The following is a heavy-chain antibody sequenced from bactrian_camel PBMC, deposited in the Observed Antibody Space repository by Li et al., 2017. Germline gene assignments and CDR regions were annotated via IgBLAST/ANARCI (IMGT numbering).Heavy chain of an antibody. Sequence: HVQLVESGGGSVQAGGSLRLSCAASGYSYRSTCMGWFRQAPGREREAVATIYTGGGSIHYADSVKGRFTISQDNAKNTVYLQMNSLKPEDTAMYYCAAARRHPNHAVLVPADFDYWGQGTQVTVS. V-gene: IGHV3S54*01. CDR3: AAARRHPNHAVLVPADFDY. CDR2: IYTGGGSI. CDR1: GYSYRSTC. D-gene: IGHD7*01. J-gene: IGHJ6*01.